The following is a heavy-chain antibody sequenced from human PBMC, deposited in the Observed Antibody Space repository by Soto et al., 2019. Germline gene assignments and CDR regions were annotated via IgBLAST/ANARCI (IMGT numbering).Heavy chain of an antibody. Sequence: PSETLSLTCAVSGGSISGSYYYWGWLRQSAGKGPEWIGSVVYTGFTSYNPSLESRVSVSVDTSKNQFSLKVSGVSAADTAVYYCATSQKGYNWNYFDHWGQGALVTVSS. V-gene: IGHV4-39*01. D-gene: IGHD1-20*01. J-gene: IGHJ4*02. CDR2: VVYTGFT. CDR1: GGSISGSYYY. CDR3: ATSQKGYNWNYFDH.